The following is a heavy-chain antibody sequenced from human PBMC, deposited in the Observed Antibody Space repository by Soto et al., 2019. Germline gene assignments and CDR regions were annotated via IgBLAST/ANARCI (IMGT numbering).Heavy chain of an antibody. D-gene: IGHD4-17*01. CDR1: GYTFTNYA. Sequence: SVKVSCKSSGYTFTNYAINWVRLAPGQRFEWMGRVNPIVSISNYAQKFQGRVTITADKSTNTAYMQLSSLRSEDTAVYYCARHDPLTTVTSSPGNLDYWGQGTLVTVSS. J-gene: IGHJ4*02. V-gene: IGHV1-69*04. CDR2: VNPIVSIS. CDR3: ARHDPLTTVTSSPGNLDY.